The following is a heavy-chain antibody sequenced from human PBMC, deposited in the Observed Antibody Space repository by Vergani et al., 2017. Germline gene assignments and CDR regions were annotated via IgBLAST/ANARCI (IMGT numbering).Heavy chain of an antibody. CDR1: GYTFTSYA. V-gene: IGHV1-3*01. J-gene: IGHJ1*01. CDR3: ASHLSGGYDSDKYFQH. Sequence: QVQLVQSGAEVKKPGASVKVSCKASGYTFTSYAMHWVRQAPGQRLEWMGWINAGNGNTKYSQKFQGRVTITRDTSASTAYMELSSLRSEDTAVYYCASHLSGGYDSDKYFQHWGQGTLVTVSS. CDR2: INAGNGNT. D-gene: IGHD3-22*01.